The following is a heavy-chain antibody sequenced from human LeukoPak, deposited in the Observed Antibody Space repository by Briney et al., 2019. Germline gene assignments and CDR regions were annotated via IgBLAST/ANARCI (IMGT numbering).Heavy chain of an antibody. CDR1: GGSISGYY. CDR2: IHYTGST. J-gene: IGHJ5*02. V-gene: IGHV4-59*01. CDR3: ARYATAGGPNWFDP. D-gene: IGHD6-13*01. Sequence: SETLSLTCSVSGGSISGYYWSWIRQPPGKGLEWIGWIHYTGSTHYNPSLKSRLTISVATSKNQFSLKVSSVTAADAAVNYCARYATAGGPNWFDPWGQGTLVTVSS.